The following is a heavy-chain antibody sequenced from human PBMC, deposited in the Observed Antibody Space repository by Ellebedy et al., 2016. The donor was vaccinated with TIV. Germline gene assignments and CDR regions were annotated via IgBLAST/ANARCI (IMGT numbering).Heavy chain of an antibody. CDR2: ISGSGGST. D-gene: IGHD3-16*02. CDR3: AKGSEAVTFGGVIVMPYYYYGMDG. J-gene: IGHJ6*02. CDR1: GLTFSSYA. Sequence: GESLKTSCAASGLTFSSYAMSWVRQAPGKGLEWVSAISGSGGSTYYADSVKGRFTISRDNSKNTLYLQMNSLRAEDTAVYYCAKGSEAVTFGGVIVMPYYYYGMDGWGQGTTVTGSS. V-gene: IGHV3-23*01.